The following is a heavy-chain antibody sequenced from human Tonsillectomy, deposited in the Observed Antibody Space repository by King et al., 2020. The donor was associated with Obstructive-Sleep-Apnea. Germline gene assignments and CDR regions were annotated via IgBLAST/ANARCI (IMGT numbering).Heavy chain of an antibody. CDR3: ARDRAVTTFGTFDY. Sequence: QLVQSGAEVKKPGSSVKVSCKASGGTFSSYAISWVRQAPGQGLEWMGGIIPIFGPRNYAQKFQGSVTLTADESTSTAYMELSSLRSEDTAVYYCARDRAVTTFGTFDYWGQGTLVTVSS. V-gene: IGHV1-69*01. J-gene: IGHJ4*02. D-gene: IGHD3-16*01. CDR1: GGTFSSYA. CDR2: IIPIFGPR.